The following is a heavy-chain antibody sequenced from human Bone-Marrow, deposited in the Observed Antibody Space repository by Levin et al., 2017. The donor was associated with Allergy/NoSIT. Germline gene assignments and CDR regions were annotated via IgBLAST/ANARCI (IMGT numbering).Heavy chain of an antibody. CDR1: GFIFSNYP. CDR3: ARFPYCGGDCSDAFDI. J-gene: IGHJ3*02. Sequence: GGSLRLSCAASGFIFSNYPMNWVRQAPGKGLEWVSSISSSSCYMYYADSVKGRFTISRDNAKNSLYLEMNNLRVEDTAVYFCARFPYCGGDCSDAFDIWGQGTMVTVSS. CDR2: ISSSSCYM. D-gene: IGHD2-21*02. V-gene: IGHV3-21*01.